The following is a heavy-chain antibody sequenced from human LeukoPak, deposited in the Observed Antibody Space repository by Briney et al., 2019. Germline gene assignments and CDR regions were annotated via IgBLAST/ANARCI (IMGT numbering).Heavy chain of an antibody. Sequence: GESLKISCKGSGYIFTNYWIGWVRQMPGRGLEWMGIIYPRDSNTKYSPSFQGQVTISADKSISTAYLQWSSLKASDTAMYYCARNSRRYSYGSWYYYYGMDVWGQGTTVTVSS. V-gene: IGHV5-51*01. D-gene: IGHD5-18*01. CDR2: IYPRDSNT. CDR3: ARNSRRYSYGSWYYYYGMDV. J-gene: IGHJ6*02. CDR1: GYIFTNYW.